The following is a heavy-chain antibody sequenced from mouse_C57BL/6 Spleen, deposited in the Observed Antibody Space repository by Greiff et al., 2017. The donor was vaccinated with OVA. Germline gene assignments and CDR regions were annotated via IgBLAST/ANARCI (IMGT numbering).Heavy chain of an antibody. D-gene: IGHD1-3*01. Sequence: EVKLLESGPGLVKPSQSLSLTCSVTGYSITSGYYWNWIRQFPGNKLEWMGYISYDGSNNYNPSLKNRISITRDTSKNQFFLKLNSVTTEDTATYYCARESGVYFDYWGQGTTLTVSS. CDR3: ARESGVYFDY. J-gene: IGHJ2*01. CDR1: GYSITSGYY. CDR2: ISYDGSN. V-gene: IGHV3-6*01.